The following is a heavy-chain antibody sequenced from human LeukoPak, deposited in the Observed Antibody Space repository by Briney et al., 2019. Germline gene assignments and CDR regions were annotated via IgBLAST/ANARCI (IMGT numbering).Heavy chain of an antibody. CDR1: GESFSGYY. Sequence: PSETLSLTCAVYGESFSGYYWSWIRQTPGKGLEWIGAINHSGSTNYNPSLKSRLTISVDTSKNQFSLKLSAVTGADTAVYCWARSGIQRYYYYYMDVWGKGTTVTVSS. J-gene: IGHJ6*03. V-gene: IGHV4-34*01. CDR3: ARSGIQRYYYYYMDV. CDR2: INHSGST. D-gene: IGHD5-18*01.